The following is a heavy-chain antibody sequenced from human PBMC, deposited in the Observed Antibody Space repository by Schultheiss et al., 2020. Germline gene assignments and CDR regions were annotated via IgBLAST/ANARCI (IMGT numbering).Heavy chain of an antibody. V-gene: IGHV4-59*01. CDR2: IYYSGST. Sequence: SETLSLTCAVYGGSFSGYYWSWIRQPPGKGLEWIGYIYYSGSTNYNPSLKSRVTISVDTSKNQFSLKLSSVTAADTAVYYCARKRYGSGSYGYWGQGTLVNGYS. CDR3: ARKRYGSGSYGY. CDR1: GGSFSGYY. J-gene: IGHJ4*02. D-gene: IGHD3-10*01.